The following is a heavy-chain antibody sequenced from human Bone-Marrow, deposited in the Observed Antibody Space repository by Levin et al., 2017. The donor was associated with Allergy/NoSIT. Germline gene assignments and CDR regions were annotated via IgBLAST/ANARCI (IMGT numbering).Heavy chain of an antibody. CDR2: MNPNSGNT. CDR3: ARGYYDSSGYPGRFDP. J-gene: IGHJ5*02. Sequence: VASVKVSCKASGYTFTSYDINWVRQATGQGLEWMGWMNPNSGNTGYAQKFQGRVTMTRNTSISTAYMELSSLRSEDTAVYYCARGYYDSSGYPGRFDPWGQGTLVTVSS. CDR1: GYTFTSYD. D-gene: IGHD3-22*01. V-gene: IGHV1-8*01.